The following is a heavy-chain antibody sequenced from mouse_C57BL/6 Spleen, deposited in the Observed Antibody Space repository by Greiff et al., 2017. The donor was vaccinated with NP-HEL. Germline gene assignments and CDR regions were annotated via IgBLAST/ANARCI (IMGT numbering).Heavy chain of an antibody. D-gene: IGHD2-10*02. CDR1: GYTFTSYW. J-gene: IGHJ3*01. CDR2: IHPNSGST. CDR3: AVWFSFAY. Sequence: VQLQQSGAELVKPGASVKLSCKASGYTFTSYWMHWVKQRPGRGLEWIGMIHPNSGSTNYNEKFKSKATLTVDKSSSTAYMQLSSLTSEDSAVYYCAVWFSFAYWGQGTLVTVSA. V-gene: IGHV1-64*01.